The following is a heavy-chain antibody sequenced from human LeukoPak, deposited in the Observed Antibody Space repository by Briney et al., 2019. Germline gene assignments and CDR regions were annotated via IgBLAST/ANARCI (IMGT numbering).Heavy chain of an antibody. D-gene: IGHD4-11*01. CDR2: INTNTGNP. CDR1: GYTFTSYA. J-gene: IGHJ6*03. V-gene: IGHV7-4-1*02. CDR3: ARDRIPPVTTSVGYYYYYYMDV. Sequence: ASVKVSCKASGYTFTSYAMNWVRQAPGQGLEWMGWINTNTGNPTYAQGFTGRFVFSLDTSVSTAYLQISSLKAEDTAVYYCARDRIPPVTTSVGYYYYYYMDVWGKGTTVTVSS.